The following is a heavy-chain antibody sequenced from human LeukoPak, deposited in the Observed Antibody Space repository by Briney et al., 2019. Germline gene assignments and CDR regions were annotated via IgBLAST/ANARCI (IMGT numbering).Heavy chain of an antibody. CDR1: GGSISSGSYY. Sequence: PSETLSLTCTVSGGSISSGSYYWSWIRQPAGKGLEWIGRIYTSGSTNYNPSLKSRVTISVDTSKNQFSLKLSSVTAADTAVYYCARGRGARITIFGVARGYYFDYWGQGTLVTVSS. J-gene: IGHJ4*02. V-gene: IGHV4-61*02. CDR2: IYTSGST. CDR3: ARGRGARITIFGVARGYYFDY. D-gene: IGHD3-3*01.